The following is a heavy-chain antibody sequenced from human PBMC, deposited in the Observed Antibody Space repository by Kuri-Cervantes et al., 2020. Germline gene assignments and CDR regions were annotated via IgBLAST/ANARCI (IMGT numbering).Heavy chain of an antibody. V-gene: IGHV3-33*08. J-gene: IGHJ5*02. Sequence: GGSLRLSCAASGFTFSSYAMSWVRQAPGKGLEWVAVIWYDGSNKYYADSVKGRFTISRDNSKNPLYLQMNSLRAEDTAVYYCARDQGSTSWQKHYNWFDPWGQGTLVTVSS. CDR2: IWYDGSNK. CDR1: GFTFSSYA. CDR3: ARDQGSTSWQKHYNWFDP. D-gene: IGHD2-2*01.